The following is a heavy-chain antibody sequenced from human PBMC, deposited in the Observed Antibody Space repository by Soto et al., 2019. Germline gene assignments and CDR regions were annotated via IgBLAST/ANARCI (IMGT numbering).Heavy chain of an antibody. CDR2: INPNSGGT. CDR1: GYTFTGYY. D-gene: IGHD3-10*01. CDR3: ARVLAPLYYGSVDP. Sequence: SVKVSFKASGYTFTGYYMHWVRQAPVQGLEWMGWINPNSGGTNYAQKFQGRVTMTRDTSISTAYMELSRLRSDDTAVYYCARVLAPLYYGSVDPWGQGTLVTVSS. J-gene: IGHJ5*02. V-gene: IGHV1-2*02.